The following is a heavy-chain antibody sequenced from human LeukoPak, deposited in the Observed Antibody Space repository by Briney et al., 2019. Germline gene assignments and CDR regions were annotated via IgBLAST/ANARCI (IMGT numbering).Heavy chain of an antibody. CDR1: GFTFSSYA. CDR3: ARERRGDDAFDI. V-gene: IGHV3-64*01. D-gene: IGHD3-16*01. Sequence: PGGSLRLSCAASGFTFSSYAMHWVRQAPGKGLEYVSTISTNGGRTYYANSVKGRFTISRDNSKNTVYLRMGSLRAEDMAVYYCARERRGDDAFDIWGQGTMVTVSS. J-gene: IGHJ3*02. CDR2: ISTNGGRT.